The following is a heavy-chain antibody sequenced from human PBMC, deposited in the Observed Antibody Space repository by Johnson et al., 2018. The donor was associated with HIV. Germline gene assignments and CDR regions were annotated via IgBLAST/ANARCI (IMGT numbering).Heavy chain of an antibody. CDR3: TREWGMITFGGVVPRNAFDI. V-gene: IGHV3-74*01. J-gene: IGHJ3*02. CDR1: GLIFSRSW. CDR2: SNSDGSSK. D-gene: IGHD3-16*01. Sequence: VQLVESGGGLVQPGGSLRLSCAASGLIFSRSWIHWVRQAPGKGLVWVSRSNSDGSSKNYADSVKGRFTISRDQAHNTLHLQMNSLRAEDTAVYYCTREWGMITFGGVVPRNAFDIWGQGTMVTVSS.